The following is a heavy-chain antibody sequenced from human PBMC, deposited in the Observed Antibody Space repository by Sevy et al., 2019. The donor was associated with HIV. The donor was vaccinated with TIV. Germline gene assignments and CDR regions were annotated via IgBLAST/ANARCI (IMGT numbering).Heavy chain of an antibody. J-gene: IGHJ4*02. V-gene: IGHV3-21*01. D-gene: IGHD2-2*01. CDR1: GFSISGYT. CDR2: ISSGSSFI. CDR3: ARVGLGDCSGTNCSPNDY. Sequence: GGSLRLSCAASGFSISGYTMNWVRQAPGKGLEWVSSISSGSSFIYYADSLKGRFTISRDNARKLLYLQMNSLRVEDTAVYYCARVGLGDCSGTNCSPNDYWGQGTLVTVSS.